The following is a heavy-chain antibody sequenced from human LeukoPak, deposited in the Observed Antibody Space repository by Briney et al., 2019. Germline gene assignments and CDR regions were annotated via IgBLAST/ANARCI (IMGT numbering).Heavy chain of an antibody. CDR1: GYTFTNYH. CDR3: ARYGHSPFFDY. CDR2: INPSGGST. V-gene: IGHV1-46*01. Sequence: GASVKVSCKASGYTFTNYHMNWVRQAPGQGLEWMGIINPSGGSTTNAQKFQGRVIMTRDMSTSTVYVELSSLRSEDTAVYFCARYGHSPFFDYWGQGTLAIVSS. D-gene: IGHD4-17*01. J-gene: IGHJ4*02.